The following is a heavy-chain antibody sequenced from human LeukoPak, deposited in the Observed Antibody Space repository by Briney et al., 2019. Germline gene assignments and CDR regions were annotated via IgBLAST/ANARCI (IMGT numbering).Heavy chain of an antibody. D-gene: IGHD3-10*01. CDR2: FVGNAGST. CDR3: AKDLGSYYYGPGSYLFDH. CDR1: GFTLTHIA. V-gene: IGHV3-23*01. Sequence: GGSLRLSCAASGFTLTHIAIGGVSQPHGRGRGWVSRFVGNAGSTYHADSVKGRFTVYRDNSENTLYLQMNSLRPEDTAMYYCAKDLGSYYYGPGSYLFDHWGQGILVTVSS. J-gene: IGHJ4*02.